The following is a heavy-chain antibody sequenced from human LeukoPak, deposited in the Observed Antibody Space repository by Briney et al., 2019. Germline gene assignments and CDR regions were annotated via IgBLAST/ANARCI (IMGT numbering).Heavy chain of an antibody. CDR3: ARDMVAAAAHYGMDV. CDR1: GFTFSSYA. CDR2: ISYDGSNK. D-gene: IGHD6-13*01. V-gene: IGHV3-30-3*01. Sequence: GGSLRLSCAASGFTFSSYAMHWVRQAPGKGLEWVAVISYDGSNKYYADSVKGRFTISRDNSKNTLYLQMNSLRAEDTAVCYCARDMVAAAAHYGMDVWGQGTTVTVSS. J-gene: IGHJ6*02.